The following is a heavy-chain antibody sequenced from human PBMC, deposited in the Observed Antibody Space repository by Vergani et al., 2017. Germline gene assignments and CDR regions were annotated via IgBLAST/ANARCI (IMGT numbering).Heavy chain of an antibody. CDR1: GYTFTSYY. Sequence: QVQLVQSGAEVKKPGASVKVSCKASGYTFTSYYMHWVRQAPGQGLEWMGIINPSGGRTSYEQKFQGRVTMSRDTSTSRVYMELSSLRSEDTAVDYCATVGYCSSTSCPRDYYYYYYMDVWGKGTTVTVSS. CDR2: INPSGGRT. CDR3: ATVGYCSSTSCPRDYYYYYYMDV. J-gene: IGHJ6*03. D-gene: IGHD2-2*01. V-gene: IGHV1-46*01.